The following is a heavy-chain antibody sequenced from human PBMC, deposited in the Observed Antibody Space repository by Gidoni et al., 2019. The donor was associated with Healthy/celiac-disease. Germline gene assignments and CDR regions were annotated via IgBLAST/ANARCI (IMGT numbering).Heavy chain of an antibody. CDR2: ISGSGGST. CDR3: AKVWDSSGYYLISPFDY. V-gene: IGHV3-23*04. J-gene: IGHJ4*02. Sequence: EVQLVESGGGLVQPGGSLRLSCAASGFTFSSYAMSWVRQAPGKGLEWVSAISGSGGSTYYADSVKGRFTISRDNSKNTLYLQMNSLRAEDTAVYYCAKVWDSSGYYLISPFDYWGQGTLVTVSS. CDR1: GFTFSSYA. D-gene: IGHD3-22*01.